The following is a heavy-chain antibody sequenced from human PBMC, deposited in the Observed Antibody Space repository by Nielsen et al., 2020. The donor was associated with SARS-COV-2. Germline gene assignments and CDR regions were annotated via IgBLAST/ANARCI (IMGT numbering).Heavy chain of an antibody. CDR2: ISGSGGST. CDR3: TTGIFGVVIIPGWYFDL. CDR1: GFTFSSYA. J-gene: IGHJ2*01. Sequence: GESLKISCAASGFTFSSYAMSWVRQAPGKGLEWVSAISGSGGSTYYADSVKGRFTISRDNSKNTLYLQMNSLRAEDTAVYYCTTGIFGVVIIPGWYFDLWGRGTLVTVSS. D-gene: IGHD3-3*01. V-gene: IGHV3-23*01.